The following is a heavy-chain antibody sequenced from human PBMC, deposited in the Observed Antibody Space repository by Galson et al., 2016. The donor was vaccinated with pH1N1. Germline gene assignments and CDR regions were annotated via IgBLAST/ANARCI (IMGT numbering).Heavy chain of an antibody. D-gene: IGHD6-13*01. Sequence: TLSLTCTVSGGSISSGDYYWSWIRQPPGKGLEWIGYIFYSESTYYNPSLKSRVTISVDTSKNQFSLKLTSVTAADTAVYYCARGVAAAGSYYFDYWGQGTLVT. CDR1: GGSISSGDYY. CDR2: IFYSEST. V-gene: IGHV4-30-4*08. CDR3: ARGVAAAGSYYFDY. J-gene: IGHJ4*02.